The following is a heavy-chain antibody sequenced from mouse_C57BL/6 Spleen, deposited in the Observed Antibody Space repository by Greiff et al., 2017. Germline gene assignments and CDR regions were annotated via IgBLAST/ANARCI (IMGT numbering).Heavy chain of an antibody. CDR2: IFPGSGST. CDR1: GYTFTDYY. V-gene: IGHV1-75*01. D-gene: IGHD2-4*01. CDR3: ASWGLRGTYYFDY. Sequence: VKLVESGPELVKPGASVKISCKASGYTFTDYYINWVKQRPGQGLEWIGWIFPGSGSTYYNEKFKGKATLTVDKSSSTAYMLLSSLTSEDSAVYFCASWGLRGTYYFDYWGQGTTLTVSS. J-gene: IGHJ2*01.